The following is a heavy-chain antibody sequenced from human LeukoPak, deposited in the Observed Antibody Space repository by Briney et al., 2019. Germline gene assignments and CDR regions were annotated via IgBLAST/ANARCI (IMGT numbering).Heavy chain of an antibody. Sequence: GASLKISCKGSGYSFSTYWIAWVRRLPGKGLEWMGIIYPGDSDTRYSPSFQGQVTISADKSISTAYLQWSSLKASDTAMYYCAINARLIAAAGYDAFDIWGQGTMVTVSS. D-gene: IGHD6-13*01. V-gene: IGHV5-51*01. CDR1: GYSFSTYW. CDR2: IYPGDSDT. CDR3: AINARLIAAAGYDAFDI. J-gene: IGHJ3*02.